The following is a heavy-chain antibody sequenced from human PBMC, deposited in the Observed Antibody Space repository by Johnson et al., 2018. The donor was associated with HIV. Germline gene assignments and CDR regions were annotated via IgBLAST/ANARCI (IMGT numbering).Heavy chain of an antibody. CDR3: ARQGLTVDSFDI. J-gene: IGHJ3*02. D-gene: IGHD3/OR15-3a*01. CDR1: GFTFSNYG. CDR2: ISYDGSNK. Sequence: QVQLVESGGGVVQPGTSLRLSCAASGFTFSNYGMHWVRQAPGKGLEWVAVISYDGSNKYYADSVKGRFTISRDNSKRTLYLQMNSLRGGDTALYYCARQGLTVDSFDIWGQGTMVTVSS. V-gene: IGHV3-30*03.